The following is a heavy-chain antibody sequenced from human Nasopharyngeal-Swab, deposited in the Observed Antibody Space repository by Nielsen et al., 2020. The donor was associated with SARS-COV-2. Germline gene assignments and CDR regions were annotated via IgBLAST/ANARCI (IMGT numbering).Heavy chain of an antibody. CDR1: GFTVSSNY. CDR2: IYSGGST. D-gene: IGHD1-26*01. Sequence: GESLKISCAASGFTVSSNYMSWVRQAPGKGLEWVSVIYSGGSTYYADSVKGRFTISRDNSKNTLYLQMNSLRAEDTAVYYCARSNSGSYYGAFDIWGQGTMVTVSS. J-gene: IGHJ3*02. CDR3: ARSNSGSYYGAFDI. V-gene: IGHV3-53*05.